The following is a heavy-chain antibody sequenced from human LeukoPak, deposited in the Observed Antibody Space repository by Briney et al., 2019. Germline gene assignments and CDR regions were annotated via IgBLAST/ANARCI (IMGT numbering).Heavy chain of an antibody. CDR1: GGTFSSYA. CDR2: IIPIFGTA. D-gene: IGHD1-1*01. Sequence: SVKLSCKASGGTFSSYAISWVRQAQGPGLEWMGGIIPIFGTANYAQKFQGRVTITTDESTSTAYMELSSLRSEDTAVYYCAREGSGTTRHAFDIWGQGTMVTVSS. CDR3: AREGSGTTRHAFDI. V-gene: IGHV1-69*05. J-gene: IGHJ3*02.